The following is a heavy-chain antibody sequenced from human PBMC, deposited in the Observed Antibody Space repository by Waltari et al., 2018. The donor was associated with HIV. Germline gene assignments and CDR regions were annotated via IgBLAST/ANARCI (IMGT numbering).Heavy chain of an antibody. V-gene: IGHV3-21*03. J-gene: IGHJ4*02. Sequence: EVQLVESGGGLVKPGGSLRLSFAASGFTFSTYNMNWFRQAPGKGLEWVSSISSVGSYIYYPDSFKGRFTISRDNAKNSLYLQMNSLRAEDTAVYYCAGGGYDYAWGTYRPFDYWGQGTLVTVSS. D-gene: IGHD3-16*02. CDR3: AGGGYDYAWGTYRPFDY. CDR2: ISSVGSYI. CDR1: GFTFSTYN.